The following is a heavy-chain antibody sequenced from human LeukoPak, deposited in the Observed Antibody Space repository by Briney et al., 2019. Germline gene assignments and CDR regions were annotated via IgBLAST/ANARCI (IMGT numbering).Heavy chain of an antibody. CDR2: IYYSGST. V-gene: IGHV4-31*03. D-gene: IGHD6-13*01. CDR1: GGSISSGGYS. J-gene: IGHJ5*02. CDR3: ARASIAAAGNWFDP. Sequence: PSQTLSLTCTVSGGSISSGGYSWSWIRQHPGKGLEWIGYIYYSGSTYYNPSLKSRVTISVDTSKNQFSLKLSSVTAADTAVYYCARASIAAAGNWFDPWGQGTLVTVSS.